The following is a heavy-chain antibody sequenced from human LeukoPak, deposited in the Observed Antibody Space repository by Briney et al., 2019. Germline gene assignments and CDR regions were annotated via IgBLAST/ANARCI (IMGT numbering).Heavy chain of an antibody. V-gene: IGHV3-23*01. CDR3: ARIWFGELFPLDY. CDR1: GFTFSSYA. D-gene: IGHD3-10*01. Sequence: GGSLRLSCAASGFTFSSYAMSWVRQAPGKGLEWVSAISGSGGSTYYADSVKGRFTISRDNSKNTLYLQMNSLRAENTAVYYCARIWFGELFPLDYWGQGTLVTVSS. J-gene: IGHJ4*02. CDR2: ISGSGGST.